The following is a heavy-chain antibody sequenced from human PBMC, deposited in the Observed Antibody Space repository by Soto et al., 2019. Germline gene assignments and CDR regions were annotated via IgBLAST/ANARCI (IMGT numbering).Heavy chain of an antibody. V-gene: IGHV3-13*01. Sequence: GGSLRLSCAASGFTFSSYDMHWVRQATGKGLEWVSAIGTAGDTYYPGSVKGRFTISRENAKNSLYLQVNSLRAGDTAVYYCARNPQDYYYMDVWGKGTTVTVSS. CDR1: GFTFSSYD. CDR2: IGTAGDT. CDR3: ARNPQDYYYMDV. J-gene: IGHJ6*03.